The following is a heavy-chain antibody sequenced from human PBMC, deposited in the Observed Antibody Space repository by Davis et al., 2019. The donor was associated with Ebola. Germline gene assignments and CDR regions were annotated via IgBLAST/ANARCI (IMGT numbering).Heavy chain of an antibody. D-gene: IGHD6-6*01. CDR1: GYTFTSYA. CDR2: IIPIFGTA. CDR3: ARAPSIAARRGGLYYFDY. J-gene: IGHJ4*02. V-gene: IGHV1-69*06. Sequence: SVKVSCKASGYTFTSYAISWVRQAPGQGLEWMGGIIPIFGTANYAQKFQGRVTITADKSTSTAYMELSSLRSEDTAVYYCARAPSIAARRGGLYYFDYWGQGTLVTVSS.